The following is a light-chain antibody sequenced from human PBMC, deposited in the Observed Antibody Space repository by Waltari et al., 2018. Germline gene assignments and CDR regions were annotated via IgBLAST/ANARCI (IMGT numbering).Light chain of an antibody. CDR3: QQYKTYPLT. V-gene: IGKV1-5*01. CDR2: EAL. Sequence: DIQMTQSPSTLSASVGDRVTITCRASQSISSRLAWYQQKPGTAPKLLIHEALSLESGVPIRFSGTVSGTEFTLTISSLQPEDVGTYFCQQYKTYPLTFGGGTRVESK. J-gene: IGKJ4*01. CDR1: QSISSR.